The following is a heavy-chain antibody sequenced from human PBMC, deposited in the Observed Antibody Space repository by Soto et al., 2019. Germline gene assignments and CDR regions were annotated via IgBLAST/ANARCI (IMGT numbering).Heavy chain of an antibody. CDR1: GGSISSGGYY. CDR2: IYYSGST. CDR3: ARSDSGPNSSGWYGGFDY. D-gene: IGHD6-19*01. Sequence: QVQLQESGPGLVKPSQTLSLTCTVSGGSISSGGYYWSWIRQHPGKGLEWIGYIYYSGSTYYNPSLKSRVTISVDTSKNQFSLKLSSVTAADTAVYYCARSDSGPNSSGWYGGFDYWGQGTLVTVSS. V-gene: IGHV4-31*03. J-gene: IGHJ4*02.